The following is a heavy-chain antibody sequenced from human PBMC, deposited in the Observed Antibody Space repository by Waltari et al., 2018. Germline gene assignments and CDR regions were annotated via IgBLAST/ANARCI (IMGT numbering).Heavy chain of an antibody. CDR2: INQDGTST. CDR3: TRSKTHGTSYSLAY. V-gene: IGHV3-74*01. D-gene: IGHD1-26*01. J-gene: IGHJ4*02. Sequence: EVQLVESGGGSVQPGGSLRLSCAASGFTFSDYWMHWVRPSQEKGLTYISRINQDGTSTSDADSVKGRFTISRDNANNILYLQTTTLRAEDTAIYYCTRSKTHGTSYSLAYWGQGTLVTVSS. CDR1: GFTFSDYW.